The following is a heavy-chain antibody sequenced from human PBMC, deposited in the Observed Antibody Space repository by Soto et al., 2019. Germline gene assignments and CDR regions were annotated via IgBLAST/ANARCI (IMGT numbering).Heavy chain of an antibody. Sequence: QAGGSLRLSCAASGFTFSDYWVNWVRQAPGKGLEWVASIKQDGSEKYYVDSVKGRFTISRDNAKNSLYLQVNSLRAEDTAVYYCARDGVAAGLYFDYWGQGTLVTVSS. D-gene: IGHD2-15*01. CDR2: IKQDGSEK. V-gene: IGHV3-7*01. CDR3: ARDGVAAGLYFDY. CDR1: GFTFSDYW. J-gene: IGHJ4*02.